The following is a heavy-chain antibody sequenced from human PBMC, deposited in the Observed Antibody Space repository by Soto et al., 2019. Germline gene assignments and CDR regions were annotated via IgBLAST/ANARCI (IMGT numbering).Heavy chain of an antibody. V-gene: IGHV1-18*01. D-gene: IGHD1-26*01. CDR1: GYTFTSYG. J-gene: IGHJ6*02. Sequence: QVQLVQSGAEVKKPGASVKVSCKASGYTFTSYGITWVRQAPGQGLEWLGWINGYNGNTNYAQKLQGRVTMTTDTSPSTAYMERRSLRSDDTAVYYCARREDVPYYYYGMVVWGQGTTVTVSS. CDR2: INGYNGNT. CDR3: ARREDVPYYYYGMVV.